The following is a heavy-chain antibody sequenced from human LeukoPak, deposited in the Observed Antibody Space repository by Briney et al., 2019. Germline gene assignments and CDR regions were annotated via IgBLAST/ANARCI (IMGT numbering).Heavy chain of an antibody. J-gene: IGHJ5*02. V-gene: IGHV3-21*04. Sequence: PGGSLRLSCVASGFTLDAYAMHWVRQARGKGLEWVSWISPTSSYMYYADSVKGRFTISRDNAKNSLYLQMNSLRAEDTALYYCVRDADGGNSWFDTWGQGTLVTVSS. D-gene: IGHD4-23*01. CDR3: VRDADGGNSWFDT. CDR1: GFTLDAYA. CDR2: ISPTSSYM.